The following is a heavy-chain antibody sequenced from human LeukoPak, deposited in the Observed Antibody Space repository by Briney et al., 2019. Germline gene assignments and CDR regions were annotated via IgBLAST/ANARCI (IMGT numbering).Heavy chain of an antibody. CDR1: GYTFTSYY. CDR3: ARALRGYCSGGSCYSNYFDY. D-gene: IGHD2-15*01. Sequence: ASVKVSCKASGYTFTSYYMHWVRQAPGQGLEWMGWINPNSGGTNYAQKFQGRATMTRDTSISTAYMELSRLRSDDTAVYYCARALRGYCSGGSCYSNYFDYWGQGTLVTVSS. V-gene: IGHV1-2*02. CDR2: INPNSGGT. J-gene: IGHJ4*02.